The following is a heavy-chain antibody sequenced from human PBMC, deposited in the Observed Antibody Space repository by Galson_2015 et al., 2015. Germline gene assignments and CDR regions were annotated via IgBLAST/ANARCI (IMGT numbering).Heavy chain of an antibody. Sequence: SLRLSCAASGFTFSSYSMNWVRQAPGKGLEWVSYISSSSTIYYADSVKGRFTISRDNAKNSLYLQMNSLRDEDTAVYYCARDYYDSTGYFWYFDYWGQGTLVTVSS. CDR1: GFTFSSYS. D-gene: IGHD3-22*01. CDR2: ISSSSTI. J-gene: IGHJ4*02. CDR3: ARDYYDSTGYFWYFDY. V-gene: IGHV3-48*02.